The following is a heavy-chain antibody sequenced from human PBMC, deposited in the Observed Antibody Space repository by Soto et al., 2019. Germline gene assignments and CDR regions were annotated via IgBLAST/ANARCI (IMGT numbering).Heavy chain of an antibody. CDR3: AASSSVAAAGYFKF. J-gene: IGHJ4*02. D-gene: IGHD6-13*01. Sequence: VHLVQSGPRLKRPGSRGKVSCKATGDLFNNNAFNWVQQALGQVLEGMGRISPLFSTTNYAQKFQGRVTIGADELTTIVYLEVSNLESEDTAMYYCAASSSVAAAGYFKFWGQGTLVTVSP. CDR2: ISPLFSTT. V-gene: IGHV1-69*01. CDR1: GDLFNNNA.